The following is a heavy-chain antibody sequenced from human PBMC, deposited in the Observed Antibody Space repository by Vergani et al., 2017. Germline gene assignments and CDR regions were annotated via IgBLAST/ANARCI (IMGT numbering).Heavy chain of an antibody. J-gene: IGHJ4*02. CDR3: ARAGVTRFRIFDY. V-gene: IGHV4-61*02. Sequence: QVQLQESGPGLVKPSQTLSLTCTVSGGSISSGSYYWNWIRQPAGKGLEWIGRMYTSGSTNYNPSLKSRVTISVDTSKNQFSLKLSSVTAADKAVYYCARAGVTRFRIFDYWGQGTLVTVSS. CDR2: MYTSGST. CDR1: GGSISSGSYY. D-gene: IGHD4-17*01.